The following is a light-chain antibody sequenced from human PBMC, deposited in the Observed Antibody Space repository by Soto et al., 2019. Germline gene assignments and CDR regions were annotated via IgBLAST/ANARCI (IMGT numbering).Light chain of an antibody. CDR3: QQYYDFRT. CDR2: EAS. V-gene: IGKV1-5*03. CDR1: QSVSTR. J-gene: IGKJ1*01. Sequence: IQMTQSPSTLSGSVGDRVTITCRASQSVSTRLAWYQQKPSKAPKLLIFEASKLQSGVPSRFSGRGSVREFTLTITSLQPEDSATYYCQQYYDFRTFGQGTKVEI.